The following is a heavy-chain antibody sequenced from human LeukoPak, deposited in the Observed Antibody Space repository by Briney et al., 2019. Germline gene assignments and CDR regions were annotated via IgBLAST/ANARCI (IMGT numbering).Heavy chain of an antibody. CDR3: ASDLHPTVFDF. V-gene: IGHV3-74*01. CDR1: GFTFTSHW. J-gene: IGHJ4*02. CDR2: INNHGNDT. Sequence: GGSLRLSCAASGFTFTSHWMHWVRQTPGKGLVWVSGINNHGNDTAYADSVKGRFTISRDNAKNTLYLRMDSLRAEGTAVYYCASDLHPTVFDFWGPGTLVPVSS. D-gene: IGHD4-17*01.